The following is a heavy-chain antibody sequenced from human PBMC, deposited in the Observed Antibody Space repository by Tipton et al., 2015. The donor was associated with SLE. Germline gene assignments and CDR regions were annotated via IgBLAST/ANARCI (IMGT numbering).Heavy chain of an antibody. CDR1: GFTVSSSY. Sequence: VQLVQSGGGLVQPGGSLRLSCAASGFTVSSSYMSWVRQAPGKGLEWVSLIYSGGSTYYSDSVKGRFTISRDDSENTLSLQMNSLRVEDTAVYYCASLGGGKFVGAFEIWGQGTKVSVSS. CDR3: ASLGGGKFVGAFEI. J-gene: IGHJ3*02. D-gene: IGHD1-26*01. CDR2: IYSGGST. V-gene: IGHV3-53*04.